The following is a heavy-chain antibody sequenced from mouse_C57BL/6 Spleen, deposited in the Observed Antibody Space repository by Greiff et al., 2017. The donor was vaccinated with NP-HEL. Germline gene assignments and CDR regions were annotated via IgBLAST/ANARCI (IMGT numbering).Heavy chain of an antibody. D-gene: IGHD2-2*01. V-gene: IGHV1-64*01. CDR3: ARSGGYPTWFAY. J-gene: IGHJ3*01. CDR2: IHPNSGST. CDR1: GYTFTSYW. Sequence: VQLQQPGAELVKPGASVKLSCKASGYTFTSYWMHWVKQRPGQGLEWIGMIHPNSGSTNYNEKFKSKATLTVDKSSSTAYMQLSSLTSEDSAVYYCARSGGYPTWFAYWGQGTLVTVSA.